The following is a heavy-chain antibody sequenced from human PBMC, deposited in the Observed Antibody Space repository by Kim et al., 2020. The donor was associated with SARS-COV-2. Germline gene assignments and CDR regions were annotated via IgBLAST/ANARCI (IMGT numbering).Heavy chain of an antibody. CDR2: ISSSSSYI. CDR1: GFTFSSYS. V-gene: IGHV3-21*01. CDR3: ARDLGLGYCSSTSCQKYPYNWFDP. J-gene: IGHJ5*02. D-gene: IGHD2-2*01. Sequence: GGSLRLSCAASGFTFSSYSMNWVRQAPGKGLEWVSSISSSSSYIYYADSVKSRFTISRDNAKNSLYLQMNSLRAEDTAVYYCARDLGLGYCSSTSCQKYPYNWFDPWGQGTLVTVSS.